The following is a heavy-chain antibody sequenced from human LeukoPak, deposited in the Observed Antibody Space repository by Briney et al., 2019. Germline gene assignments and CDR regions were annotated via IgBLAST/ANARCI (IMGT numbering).Heavy chain of an antibody. CDR2: IYYSGST. V-gene: IGHV4-39*01. CDR1: GGSISSSSYY. CDR3: ARTYYYYYYMDV. J-gene: IGHJ6*03. Sequence: SETLSLTCTVSGGSISSSSYYWGWIRQPPGKGLEWIGSIYYSGSTYYNPSLKSRVTISLDTSKNQFSLKLSSVTAADTAVYYCARTYYYYYYMDVWGKGTTVTISS.